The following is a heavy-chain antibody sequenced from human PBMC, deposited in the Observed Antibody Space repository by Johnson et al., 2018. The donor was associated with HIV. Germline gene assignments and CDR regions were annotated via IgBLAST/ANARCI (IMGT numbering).Heavy chain of an antibody. V-gene: IGHV3-30*04. CDR1: GFTFSSYA. D-gene: IGHD3-10*01. Sequence: QVQLVESGGGVVQPGRSLRLSCAASGFTFSSYAMHWVRQAPGKGLEWVAVISYDGSNKYYADSVKGRFTISRDNSKNTLYLQMNSLRAEDTAVYYCARVAVVWFRDTNAFDIWGQGTMVTVSS. J-gene: IGHJ3*02. CDR2: ISYDGSNK. CDR3: ARVAVVWFRDTNAFDI.